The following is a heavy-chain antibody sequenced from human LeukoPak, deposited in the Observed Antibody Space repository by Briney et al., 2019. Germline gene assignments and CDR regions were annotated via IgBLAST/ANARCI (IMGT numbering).Heavy chain of an antibody. CDR1: GFTFSRYA. V-gene: IGHV3-64*04. J-gene: IGHJ4*02. D-gene: IGHD6-13*01. Sequence: TGGSLRLSCSASGFTFSRYAMHWVRQAPGKGLEYVSAISSNGGSTYYADSVKGRFTISRDNSRNSLYLQMNSLRAEDTAVYYCARVGSSWVFDYWGQGTLVTVSS. CDR2: ISSNGGST. CDR3: ARVGSSWVFDY.